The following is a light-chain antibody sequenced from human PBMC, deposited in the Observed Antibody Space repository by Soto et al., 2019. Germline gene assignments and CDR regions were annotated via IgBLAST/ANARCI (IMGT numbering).Light chain of an antibody. CDR2: GAS. Sequence: EIVLTQSPATLSLSPGEGAALSCRASQSVSRFLAWYQQKPGQAPRLLIYGASNRATGIPTRFSGSGSGTDFTLTNSSLEAEDFALYYCHQRSTWPLTFGGGTKVEIK. J-gene: IGKJ4*01. CDR3: HQRSTWPLT. CDR1: QSVSRF. V-gene: IGKV3-11*01.